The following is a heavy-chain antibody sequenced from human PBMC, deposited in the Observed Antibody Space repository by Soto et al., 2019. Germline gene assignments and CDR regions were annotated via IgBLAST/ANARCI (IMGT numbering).Heavy chain of an antibody. V-gene: IGHV4-34*01. CDR3: ARDGTYYYDSSGPPGPWFDP. Sequence: LSLTCAVYGGSLSGNYWGWIRQPPGKGLEWIGETHHSGSTAYNPSLKSRVTISVDTSRNQFSLKLNSVTAADTAVYYCARDGTYYYDSSGPPGPWFDPWGQGTLVTVSS. CDR2: THHSGST. J-gene: IGHJ5*02. CDR1: GGSLSGNY. D-gene: IGHD3-22*01.